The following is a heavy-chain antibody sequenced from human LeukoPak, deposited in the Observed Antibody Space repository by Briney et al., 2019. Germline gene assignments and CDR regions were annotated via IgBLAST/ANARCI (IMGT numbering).Heavy chain of an antibody. Sequence: GESLKISCKGSGYSFTSYWIGWVRQMPGKGLEWMGIIYPGDSDTRYSPSFQGQVTISADKSISTAYLQWSSLKASDTAMYYCARQKTLYGDGSPFDYWGQGTLVTVSS. CDR1: GYSFTSYW. V-gene: IGHV5-51*01. J-gene: IGHJ4*02. CDR2: IYPGDSDT. CDR3: ARQKTLYGDGSPFDY. D-gene: IGHD4-17*01.